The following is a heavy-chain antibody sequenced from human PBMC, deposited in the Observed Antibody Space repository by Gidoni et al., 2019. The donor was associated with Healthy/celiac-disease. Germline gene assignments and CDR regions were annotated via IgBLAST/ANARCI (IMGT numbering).Heavy chain of an antibody. J-gene: IGHJ6*02. V-gene: IGHV1-69*04. D-gene: IGHD5-12*01. CDR2: IIPILGIA. CDR3: ARVFWSSDGYNSRFGYYGMDV. Sequence: EVKKPESSVKVSCKASGGTFSSYAISWVRQATGQGLEWMGRIIPILGIANYAQKFQGRVTITADKSTSTAYMELSSLRSEDTAVYYCARVFWSSDGYNSRFGYYGMDVWGQGTTVTVSS. CDR1: GGTFSSYA.